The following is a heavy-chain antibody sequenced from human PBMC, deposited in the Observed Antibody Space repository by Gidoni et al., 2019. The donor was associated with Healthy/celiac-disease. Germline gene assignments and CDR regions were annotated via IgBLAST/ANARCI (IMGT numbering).Heavy chain of an antibody. CDR3: ARHISHGWDLTHDAFDI. D-gene: IGHD1-26*01. J-gene: IGHJ3*02. Sequence: NPSLKSRVTISVDTSKNQFSLKLSSVTAADTAVYYCARHISHGWDLTHDAFDIWGQGTMVTVSS. V-gene: IGHV4-39*01.